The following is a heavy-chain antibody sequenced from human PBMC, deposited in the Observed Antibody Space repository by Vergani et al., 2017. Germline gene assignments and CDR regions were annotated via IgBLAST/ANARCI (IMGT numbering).Heavy chain of an antibody. CDR1: GFTFSSYS. D-gene: IGHD2-21*02. Sequence: EVQLVESGGGLVKPGGSLRLSCAASGFTFSSYSMNWVRQAPGKGLEWVSSISSSSSYIYYADSVKGRFTISRDNAKNSLYLQMNSLRAEDTAVYYCARGKRSAVTANTLGLHKVHMDVWGKGTTVTVSS. J-gene: IGHJ6*04. CDR3: ARGKRSAVTANTLGLHKVHMDV. CDR2: ISSSSSYI. V-gene: IGHV3-21*01.